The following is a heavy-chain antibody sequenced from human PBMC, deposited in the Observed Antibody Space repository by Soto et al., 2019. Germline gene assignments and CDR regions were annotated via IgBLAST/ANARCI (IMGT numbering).Heavy chain of an antibody. CDR3: ARGSRPPIAAADP. J-gene: IGHJ5*02. D-gene: IGHD6-13*01. CDR1: GYTFTGYY. V-gene: IGHV1-2*04. Sequence: GASVKVSCKASGYTFTGYYMHWVRQAPGQGLEWMGWINPNSGGTNYAQKFQGWVTMTRDTSISTAYMELSSLRSEDTAVYYCARGSRPPIAAADPWGQGTLVTVSS. CDR2: INPNSGGT.